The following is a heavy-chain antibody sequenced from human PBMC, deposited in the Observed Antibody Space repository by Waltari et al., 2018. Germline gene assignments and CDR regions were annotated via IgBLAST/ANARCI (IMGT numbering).Heavy chain of an antibody. Sequence: QVQLQESGPGLVKASQTLSLTCTVSGDSISSGDYCWTWIRQHPGQRLEWIGYISYSGSTDYNPSLNSRVTISVETSQNQFSLKLSSVTAADTAVYYCARATFGDLFLFDFWGPGTLVSVSS. CDR3: ARATFGDLFLFDF. CDR1: GDSISSGDYC. J-gene: IGHJ4*02. V-gene: IGHV4-31*03. CDR2: ISYSGST. D-gene: IGHD3-10*01.